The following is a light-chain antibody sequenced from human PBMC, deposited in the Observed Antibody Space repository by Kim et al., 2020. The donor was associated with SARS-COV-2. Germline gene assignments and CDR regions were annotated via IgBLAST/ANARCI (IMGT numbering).Light chain of an antibody. V-gene: IGLV2-11*01. CDR1: YDY. J-gene: IGLJ1*01. Sequence: YDYVSWYQQHPGKAPKLMIYDVSKRPSGVSDRFSGSKSGNTASLTISGLQAEDEADYYCCSYAGTYPFVFGTGTKVTVL. CDR3: CSYAGTYPFV. CDR2: DVS.